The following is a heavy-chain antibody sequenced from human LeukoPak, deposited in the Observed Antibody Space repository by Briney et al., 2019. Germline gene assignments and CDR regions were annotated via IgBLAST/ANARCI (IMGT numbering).Heavy chain of an antibody. CDR3: ARRGYSYGSDY. CDR1: GGSFSGYY. V-gene: IGHV4-34*01. Sequence: SETLSLTCAVYGGSFSGYYWSWIRQPPGKGLEWIGEINHSGSTNYNPSLKSRVTISVDTSKNQFSLKLSSVTAADTAVYYCARRGYSYGSDYWGQGTLVSVSS. D-gene: IGHD5-18*01. CDR2: INHSGST. J-gene: IGHJ4*02.